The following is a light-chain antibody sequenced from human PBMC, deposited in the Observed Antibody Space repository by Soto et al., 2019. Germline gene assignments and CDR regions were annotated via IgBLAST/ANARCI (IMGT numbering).Light chain of an antibody. Sequence: EIVLTQSPGTLSLSPGERATLSCRASQSVSNYLAWYQRKPGQAPRLLIYGASSRATGIPDRFSGSGSGTDFTLTISRLEPEDFAVYYSHQYGGSPQTFGPGTSVDIK. CDR3: HQYGGSPQT. CDR2: GAS. CDR1: QSVSNY. J-gene: IGKJ3*01. V-gene: IGKV3-20*01.